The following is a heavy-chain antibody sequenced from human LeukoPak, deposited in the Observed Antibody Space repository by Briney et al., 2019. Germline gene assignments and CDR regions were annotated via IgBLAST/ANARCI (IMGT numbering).Heavy chain of an antibody. CDR3: ASQSFGRFDP. J-gene: IGHJ5*02. CDR2: ISSSGSTI. D-gene: IGHD3-16*01. V-gene: IGHV3-48*03. Sequence: GWSLRLSCAASGFTFSSYEMNWVRQAPGKGLEWVSYISSSGSTIYYADSVKGRFTISRDNAKNSLYLQMNSLGAEDTAVYYCASQSFGRFDPWGQGTRVTVSS. CDR1: GFTFSSYE.